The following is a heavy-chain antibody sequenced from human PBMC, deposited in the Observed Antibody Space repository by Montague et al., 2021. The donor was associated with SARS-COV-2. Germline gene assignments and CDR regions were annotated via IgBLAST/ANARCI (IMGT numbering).Heavy chain of an antibody. CDR2: INYSGST. CDR3: ARHPLGYCSSTSCYGG. J-gene: IGHJ1*01. D-gene: IGHD2-2*01. Sequence: SETLSLTCTVSGGSISSSSYYWGWLRQPPGKGLVWIGSINYSGSTYYSLSLKSRVTIYVDTNKNQFSLKPSSVTAADTVVYYCARHPLGYCSSTSCYGGWGQGTLVTVSS. CDR1: GGSISSSSYY. V-gene: IGHV4-39*01.